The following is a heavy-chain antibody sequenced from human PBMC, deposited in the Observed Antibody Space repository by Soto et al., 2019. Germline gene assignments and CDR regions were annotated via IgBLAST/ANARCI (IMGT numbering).Heavy chain of an antibody. D-gene: IGHD3-22*01. CDR2: ISYDGSNK. Sequence: PGGSLRLSCAASGFTFSSYAMHWVRQAPGKGLEWVAVISYDGSNKYYADSVKGRFTISRDNSKNTLYLQMNSLRAEDTAVCYCARDSGGYYSTTYYFDYWGQGTLVTVSS. J-gene: IGHJ4*02. CDR1: GFTFSSYA. V-gene: IGHV3-30-3*01. CDR3: ARDSGGYYSTTYYFDY.